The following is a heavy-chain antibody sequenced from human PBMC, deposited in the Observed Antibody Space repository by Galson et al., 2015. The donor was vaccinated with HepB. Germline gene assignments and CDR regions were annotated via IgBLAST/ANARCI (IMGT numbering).Heavy chain of an antibody. J-gene: IGHJ6*02. Sequence: SLRLSCAASGFTYNYHAMHWVRQAPGKGLAWVSGITGSGVSTYYADSVRGRFTISRDNSKNTLYLQMNSLRAEDTAVYYCAKDQARTAMVSYDMDVWGQGTTVTVSS. V-gene: IGHV3-23*01. CDR2: ITGSGVST. D-gene: IGHD5-18*01. CDR1: GFTYNYHA. CDR3: AKDQARTAMVSYDMDV.